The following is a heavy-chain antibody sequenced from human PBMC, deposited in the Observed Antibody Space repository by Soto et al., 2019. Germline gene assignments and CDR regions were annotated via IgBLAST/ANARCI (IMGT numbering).Heavy chain of an antibody. CDR3: ARARNYYYYGMDV. D-gene: IGHD6-6*01. Sequence: PSEPLSLTGTVSVGSISSYYGRWIRQPPGKGLEWIGYIYYSGSTNYTPSRKSRVTLSVDTSKNQFSLKLSSVTAADTAVYYCARARNYYYYGMDVWGQGTTVTVSS. V-gene: IGHV4-59*01. CDR2: IYYSGST. CDR1: VGSISSYY. J-gene: IGHJ6*02.